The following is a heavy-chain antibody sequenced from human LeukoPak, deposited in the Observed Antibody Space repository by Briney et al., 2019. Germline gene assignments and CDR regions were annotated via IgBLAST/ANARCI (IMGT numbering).Heavy chain of an antibody. D-gene: IGHD3-3*01. V-gene: IGHV1-2*02. CDR2: SNPNSGGT. CDR3: ARTHDFWSGYSYYFDY. J-gene: IGHJ4*02. CDR1: GYTFTRYY. Sequence: ASVKVSCKASGYTFTRYYMLWVRQAPGQGLEWMGWSNPNSGGTNYAQKFQGRVTMTRDTSISTAYMELSRLRSDDTAVYYCARTHDFWSGYSYYFDYWGQGTLVTVSS.